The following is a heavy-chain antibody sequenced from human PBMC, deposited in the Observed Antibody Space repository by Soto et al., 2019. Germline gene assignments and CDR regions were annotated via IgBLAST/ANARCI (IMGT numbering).Heavy chain of an antibody. CDR1: GYTFTSYY. J-gene: IGHJ6*02. D-gene: IGHD3-3*01. CDR2: INPSGGST. V-gene: IGHV1-46*01. CDR3: ARDRHVLRFLEWSKGAHYYYGMDV. Sequence: PSVKVSCKASGYTFTSYYMHWVRQAPGQGLEWKGIINPSGGSTSYAQKFQGRVTMTRDTSTSTVYMELSSLRSEDTAVYYCARDRHVLRFLEWSKGAHYYYGMDVWGQGTTVTVSS.